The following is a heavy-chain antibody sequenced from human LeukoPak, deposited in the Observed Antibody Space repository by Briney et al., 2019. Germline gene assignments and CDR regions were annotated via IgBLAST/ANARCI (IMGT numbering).Heavy chain of an antibody. D-gene: IGHD3/OR15-3a*01. Sequence: GGSLRLSCSVSGFTFSTYGMHWVRQAPGKGLEWVAVISYDGSNKYYADSVKGRFTISRDNSKNTLYLQMNSLSAEDTAVYYCAKRTAYYSGPFEYWGQGTLVTVSS. CDR3: AKRTAYYSGPFEY. J-gene: IGHJ4*02. CDR1: GFTFSTYG. CDR2: ISYDGSNK. V-gene: IGHV3-30*18.